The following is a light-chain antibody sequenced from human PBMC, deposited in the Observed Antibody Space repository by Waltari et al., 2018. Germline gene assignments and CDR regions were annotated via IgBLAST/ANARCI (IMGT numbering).Light chain of an antibody. CDR1: SRDVGGYNY. CDR3: CSYAGIFTLYV. CDR2: DVT. V-gene: IGLV2-11*01. J-gene: IGLJ1*01. Sequence: QSALTQPRSVSGSPGQSVTISCTGTSRDVGGYNYVSWYQQHPGKAPKLMIYDVTKRPSGVPDRCSGSKSGNTASLTISGLQAEDEADYYCCSYAGIFTLYVFGAGTKVTVL.